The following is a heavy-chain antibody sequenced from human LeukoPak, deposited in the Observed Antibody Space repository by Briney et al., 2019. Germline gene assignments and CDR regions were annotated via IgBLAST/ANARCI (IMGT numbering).Heavy chain of an antibody. V-gene: IGHV3-43D*03. CDR1: GFTFDDYA. J-gene: IGHJ4*02. CDR3: AKDRNYYGSGSFDY. D-gene: IGHD3-10*01. CDR2: ISWDGGST. Sequence: GGSLRLSCAASGFTFDDYAMHWVRQAPGKGLEWVSLISWDGGSTYYADSVKGRFTISRDISKNSLYLQMNSLRAEDTALYYCAKDRNYYGSGSFDYWGQGTLVTVSS.